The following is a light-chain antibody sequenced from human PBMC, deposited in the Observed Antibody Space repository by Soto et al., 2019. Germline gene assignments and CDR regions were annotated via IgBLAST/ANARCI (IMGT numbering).Light chain of an antibody. CDR1: QTISTW. J-gene: IGKJ1*01. V-gene: IGKV1-5*03. CDR3: QHYKSYPGA. CDR2: DAS. Sequence: DIQMTQSPSTLAGSVGDRVTIXXRASQTISTWLAWYQQKPGKAPKXLIYDASTLKSGVPSRFSGSGSGTDFTLTISSLQPDDFATYYCQHYKSYPGAFGQGTKVDIK.